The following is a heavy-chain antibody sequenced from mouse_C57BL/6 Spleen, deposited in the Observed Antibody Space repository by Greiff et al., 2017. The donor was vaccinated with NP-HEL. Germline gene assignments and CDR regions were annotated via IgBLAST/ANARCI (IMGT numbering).Heavy chain of an antibody. V-gene: IGHV5-6*01. J-gene: IGHJ4*01. CDR2: ISSGGSYT. CDR3: ARPYGSSYDYAMDY. Sequence: EVKLMESGGDLVKPGGSLKLSCAASGFTFSSYGMSWVRQTPDKRLEWVATISSGGSYTYYPDSVKGRFTISRDNAKNTLYLQMSSLKSEDTAMYYCARPYGSSYDYAMDYWGQGTSVTVSS. CDR1: GFTFSSYG. D-gene: IGHD1-1*01.